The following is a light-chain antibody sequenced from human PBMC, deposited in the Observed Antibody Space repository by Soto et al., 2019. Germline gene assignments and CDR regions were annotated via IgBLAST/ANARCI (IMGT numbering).Light chain of an antibody. CDR3: QQRSNWPRDT. V-gene: IGKV3-11*01. Sequence: EIVLTQSPATLSLSPGERATISCRASQSVSSYLAWYQQKPGQAPRLLIYDASNRATGIPARFSGSESGTNFTLTISSLEPEDFAVYYCQQRSNWPRDTFGQGTRLEIK. CDR2: DAS. J-gene: IGKJ5*01. CDR1: QSVSSY.